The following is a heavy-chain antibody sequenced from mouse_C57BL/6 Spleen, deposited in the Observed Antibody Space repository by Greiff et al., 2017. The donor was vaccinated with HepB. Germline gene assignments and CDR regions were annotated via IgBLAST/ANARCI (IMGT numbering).Heavy chain of an antibody. Sequence: QVQLQQPGAELVKPGASVKMSCKASGYTFTSYWITWVKQRPGQGLEWIGDIYPGSGSTNYNEKFKSKATLTVDTSSSTAYMQLSSLTSEDSAVYYCARYPLITTVVATGAMDYWGQGTSVTVSS. V-gene: IGHV1-55*01. CDR2: IYPGSGST. D-gene: IGHD1-1*01. CDR3: ARYPLITTVVATGAMDY. J-gene: IGHJ4*01. CDR1: GYTFTSYW.